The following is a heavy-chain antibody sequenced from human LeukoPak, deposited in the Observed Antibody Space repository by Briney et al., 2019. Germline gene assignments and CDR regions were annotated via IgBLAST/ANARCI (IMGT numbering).Heavy chain of an antibody. D-gene: IGHD6-19*01. CDR2: ISSSSSYI. J-gene: IGHJ4*02. CDR3: ARDHKRGCHDY. Sequence: GGSLRLSCAASGFTFSSYSMNWVRQAPGKGLEWVSSISSSSSYIYYADSVKGRFTISRDNAKNSLYLQMNSLRAEDTAVYYCARDHKRGCHDYWGQGALVTVSS. CDR1: GFTFSSYS. V-gene: IGHV3-21*01.